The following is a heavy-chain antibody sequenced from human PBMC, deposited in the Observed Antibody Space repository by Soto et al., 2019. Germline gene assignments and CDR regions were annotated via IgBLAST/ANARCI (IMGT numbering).Heavy chain of an antibody. J-gene: IGHJ4*02. Sequence: GASVKVSCKASGGTFSSYAISWVRQAPGQGLEWMGGIIPIFGTANYAQKFQGRVTITADESTSTAYMELSSLRAEDTALYYCARDFQDYYDSSAPQVVDYWGQGTLVTVSS. CDR1: GGTFSSYA. D-gene: IGHD3-22*01. V-gene: IGHV1-69*13. CDR3: ARDFQDYYDSSAPQVVDY. CDR2: IIPIFGTA.